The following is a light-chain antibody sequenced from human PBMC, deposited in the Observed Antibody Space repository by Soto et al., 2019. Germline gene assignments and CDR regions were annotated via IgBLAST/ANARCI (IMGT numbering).Light chain of an antibody. V-gene: IGKV1-5*03. CDR1: QSIDNW. J-gene: IGKJ1*01. Sequence: DIQMTQSPSTLSASVGDRVTITCRASQSIDNWLAWYQQKPGKAPKLLIYKTSTLESGVASRFSGSGSGTEFTLTISSLQPDDFATYYCQQYNSYSTFGQGTKVEIK. CDR3: QQYNSYST. CDR2: KTS.